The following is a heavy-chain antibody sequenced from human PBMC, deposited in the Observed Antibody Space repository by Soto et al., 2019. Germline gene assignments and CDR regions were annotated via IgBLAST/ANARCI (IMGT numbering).Heavy chain of an antibody. J-gene: IGHJ6*02. Sequence: ASVKVSCKASGYTFTSYYMHWVRQAPGQGLEWMGIINPSGGSTSYAQKFQGRVTMTRDTSTSTVYMELSSLRSEDTAVYYCARVDADGGSTSYYYYGMDVWRQRTTVTVSS. CDR1: GYTFTSYY. CDR3: ARVDADGGSTSYYYYGMDV. CDR2: INPSGGST. V-gene: IGHV1-46*01. D-gene: IGHD1-26*01.